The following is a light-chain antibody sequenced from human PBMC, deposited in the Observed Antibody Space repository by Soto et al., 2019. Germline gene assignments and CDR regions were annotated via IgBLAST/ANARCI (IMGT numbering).Light chain of an antibody. CDR1: QSISSSY. J-gene: IGKJ1*01. CDR2: GIS. V-gene: IGKV3-20*01. Sequence: EIVLTQSPGTLYLSPGERATLSCRASQSISSSYLAWYQQKPGQAPRLLIYGISSRATGIPDRFSGSGSGTDFTLTISGLEPEDFAVYYCEQYGSSPWTFGQGTKVDI. CDR3: EQYGSSPWT.